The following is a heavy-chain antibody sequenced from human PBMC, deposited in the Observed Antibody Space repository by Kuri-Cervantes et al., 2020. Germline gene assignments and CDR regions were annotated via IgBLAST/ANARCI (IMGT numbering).Heavy chain of an antibody. J-gene: IGHJ4*02. CDR1: GGSISSSSYY. CDR2: IYYSGST. V-gene: IGHV4-39*01. Sequence: ESLKISCTVSGGSISSSSYYWGWIRQPPGKGLEWIGSIYYSGSTYYNPSLKSRVTISVDTSKNQFSLKLSSVTAADTAVYYCARVGVVVPAAIPYFDYWGQGTLVTVSS. D-gene: IGHD2-2*01. CDR3: ARVGVVVPAAIPYFDY.